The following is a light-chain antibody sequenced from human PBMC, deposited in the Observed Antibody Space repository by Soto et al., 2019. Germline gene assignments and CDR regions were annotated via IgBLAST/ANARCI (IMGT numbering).Light chain of an antibody. CDR2: DAS. CDR1: QSISSW. V-gene: IGKV1-5*01. CDR3: QQYNSYVT. J-gene: IGKJ4*01. Sequence: DIQMTQSPSSLSASVGDRFTIACRASQSISSWLAWYQQKPGKAPKLLIYDASSLESGVPSRFSGSGSGTEFTLTISSLQPDDFATYYCQQYNSYVTFGGGTKVDIK.